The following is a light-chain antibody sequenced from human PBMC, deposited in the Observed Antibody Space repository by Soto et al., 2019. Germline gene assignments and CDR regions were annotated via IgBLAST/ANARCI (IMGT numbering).Light chain of an antibody. CDR1: QNISTS. J-gene: IGKJ1*01. Sequence: IQVDLDTSEQRRAGGDGGTLTSRASQNISTSLAWYLHKPGKAPTLLMFDVSNLESGIPSRLSGSGSGTEFTRTISSLHSDEFATYYCQQYDYSRTFGQGTKVDIK. CDR2: DVS. CDR3: QQYDYSRT. V-gene: IGKV1-5*01.